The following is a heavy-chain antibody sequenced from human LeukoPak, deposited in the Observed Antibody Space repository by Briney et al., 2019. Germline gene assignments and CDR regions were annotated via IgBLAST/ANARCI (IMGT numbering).Heavy chain of an antibody. CDR2: ISYDGSNK. D-gene: IGHD6-6*01. J-gene: IGHJ4*02. Sequence: PGGSLRLSCAASRFTFSNYAMHWVRQAPGKGLEWVAFISYDGSNKYYADSVKGRFTISRDNSKNTLYLQMNSLRAEDTAVYYCAKWESSSSDDYWGQGTLVSVSS. CDR3: AKWESSSSDDY. V-gene: IGHV3-30-3*02. CDR1: RFTFSNYA.